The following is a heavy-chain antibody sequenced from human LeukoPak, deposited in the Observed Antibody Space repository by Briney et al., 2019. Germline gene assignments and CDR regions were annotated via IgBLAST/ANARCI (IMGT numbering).Heavy chain of an antibody. CDR3: ANAGIYIAVAGTYRDY. V-gene: IGHV3-23*01. CDR1: GFTFSSYA. D-gene: IGHD6-19*01. CDR2: ISGSGGST. J-gene: IGHJ4*02. Sequence: GGSLRLSCAASGFTFSSYAMSWVRQAPGKGLEWVSAISGSGGSTYYADSVKGRFTISRDNSKNTLYLQMNSLRAEDTAVYYCANAGIYIAVAGTYRDYWGQGTLVTVSS.